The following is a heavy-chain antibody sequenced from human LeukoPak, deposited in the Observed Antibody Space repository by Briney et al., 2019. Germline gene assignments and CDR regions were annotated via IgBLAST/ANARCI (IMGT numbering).Heavy chain of an antibody. CDR3: ARAYYYDSSGFHYFDC. Sequence: SETLSLTCTVSGGSISTSNYYWGWIRQPPGKGLEWIGSIYYSGSTYYNPSLKSRVTISVDTSKNQFFLKLSSVTAADTAVYYCARAYYYDSSGFHYFDCWGQGTLVTVSS. CDR2: IYYSGST. CDR1: GGSISTSNYY. V-gene: IGHV4-39*07. D-gene: IGHD3-22*01. J-gene: IGHJ4*02.